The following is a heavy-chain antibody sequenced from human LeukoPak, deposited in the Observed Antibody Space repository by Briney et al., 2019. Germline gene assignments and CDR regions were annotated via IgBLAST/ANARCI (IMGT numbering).Heavy chain of an antibody. D-gene: IGHD1-14*01. CDR2: IYHSGST. Sequence: SETLSLTCAVYDLNMLGYYWSRIRQPPGKGPQWMGEIYHSGSTTYNPSLKGRVSISKDTSRKQFYLKVHSVTAADTAVYYCALVHYHSGRPGPWGQGTLVTVSS. CDR1: DLNMLGYY. CDR3: ALVHYHSGRPGP. J-gene: IGHJ5*02. V-gene: IGHV4-34*08.